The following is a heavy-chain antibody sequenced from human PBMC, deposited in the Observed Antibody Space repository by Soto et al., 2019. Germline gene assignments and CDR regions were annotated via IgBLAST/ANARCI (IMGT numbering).Heavy chain of an antibody. Sequence: QVQLVQSGAEVKTPGASVKVSCKASGYTFTSYDINWVRQATGQGLEWMGWMNPNSGNTGYALKFQGRITMTRDTSISTAYMELTGLRSDDTAIYYCATYRRGAGTGSSWFDSWGQGTLVTVSS. CDR1: GYTFTSYD. CDR3: ATYRRGAGTGSSWFDS. V-gene: IGHV1-8*01. J-gene: IGHJ5*01. D-gene: IGHD1-1*01. CDR2: MNPNSGNT.